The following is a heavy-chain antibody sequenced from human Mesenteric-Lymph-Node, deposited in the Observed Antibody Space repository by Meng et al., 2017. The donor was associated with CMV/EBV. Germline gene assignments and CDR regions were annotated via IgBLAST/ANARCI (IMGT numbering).Heavy chain of an antibody. D-gene: IGHD5-18*01. Sequence: SGGSISSSNWWSWVRQPPGKGLEWIGEIYHSGNTNYNPSLKSRVTISVDKSKNHFSLKLSSVTAADTAVYYCASRGYSFGYQGFDYWGQGTLVTVSS. CDR3: ASRGYSFGYQGFDY. V-gene: IGHV4-4*02. J-gene: IGHJ4*02. CDR1: GGSISSSNW. CDR2: IYHSGNT.